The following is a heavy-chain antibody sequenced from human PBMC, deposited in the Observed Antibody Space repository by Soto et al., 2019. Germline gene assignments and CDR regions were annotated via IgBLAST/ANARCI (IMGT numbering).Heavy chain of an antibody. CDR2: ISFDGSET. CDR1: GFTFRGSG. CDR3: VTKIVVVMTRAFDY. J-gene: IGHJ4*02. Sequence: GGSLRLSCAASGFTFRGSGMHWVRQAPGKGLEWVAFISFDGSETYYADSVKGRFTISRDNSKNTLYLQMDSLRVEDTAVYYCVTKIVVVMTRAFDYWGQGTLVTVSS. D-gene: IGHD3-22*01. V-gene: IGHV3-30*03.